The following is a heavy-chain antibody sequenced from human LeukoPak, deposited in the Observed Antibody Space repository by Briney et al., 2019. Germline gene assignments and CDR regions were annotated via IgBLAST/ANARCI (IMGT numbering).Heavy chain of an antibody. CDR1: GYTFTSYG. V-gene: IGHV1-18*01. J-gene: IGHJ4*02. D-gene: IGHD6-19*01. CDR2: ISAYNGNT. CDR3: ARSLRGIRPAVAGHYHYFDY. Sequence: ASVKVSCKASGYTFTSYGISWVRQAPGQGLDWMGWISAYNGNTNYAQKLQGRVTMTTDTSTSTAYMELRSLRSDDTAVYYCARSLRGIRPAVAGHYHYFDYWGQGTLVTVSS.